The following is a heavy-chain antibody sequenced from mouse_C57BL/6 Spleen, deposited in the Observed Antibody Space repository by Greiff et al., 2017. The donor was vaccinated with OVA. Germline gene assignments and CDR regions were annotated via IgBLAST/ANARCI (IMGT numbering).Heavy chain of an antibody. D-gene: IGHD2-1*01. CDR1: GFTFSDYG. V-gene: IGHV5-17*01. CDR2: ISSGSSTI. Sequence: EVQLVESGGGLVKPGGSLKLSCAASGFTFSDYGMHWVRQAPEKGLEWVAYISSGSSTIYYADTVKGRFTISRDNAKNTLFLQMTSLRSEDTAMYYCARGYYQYYFDYWGQGTTLTVSS. CDR3: ARGYYQYYFDY. J-gene: IGHJ2*01.